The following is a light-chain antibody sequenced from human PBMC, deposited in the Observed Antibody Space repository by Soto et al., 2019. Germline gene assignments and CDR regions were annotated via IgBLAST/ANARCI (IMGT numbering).Light chain of an antibody. Sequence: EIVLTQSPGTLSLSPGERATLSCRASRSLSSSYVVWYQQKPGQAPSLHIYAASRRATGIPDRFSGSGSATEYTLTISRVESEDFAVYYCQQQGTFGQGTKLEIK. CDR3: QQQGT. V-gene: IGKV3-20*01. J-gene: IGKJ2*01. CDR1: RSLSSSY. CDR2: AAS.